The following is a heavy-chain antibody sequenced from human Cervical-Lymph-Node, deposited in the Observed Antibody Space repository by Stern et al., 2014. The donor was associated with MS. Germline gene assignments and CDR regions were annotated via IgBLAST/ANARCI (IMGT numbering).Heavy chain of an antibody. CDR1: GYTFTSYG. CDR3: ARGLLGSENAFDI. Sequence: VQMEESGAEVKKPGASVTVSCKASGYTFTSYGISWVRQAPGQGLEWMGWIIAYNGNTNYAQKLQGIVTMTTDTSTSTAYMELRSLRSDDTAVYYCARGLLGSENAFDIWGQGTMVTVSS. J-gene: IGHJ3*02. CDR2: IIAYNGNT. V-gene: IGHV1-18*01. D-gene: IGHD2-15*01.